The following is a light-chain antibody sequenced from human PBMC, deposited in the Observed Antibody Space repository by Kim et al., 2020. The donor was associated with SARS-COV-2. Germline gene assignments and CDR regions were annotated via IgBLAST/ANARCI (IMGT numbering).Light chain of an antibody. Sequence: GQRVTISCSGSRPNIGSNTVNWYQQLPGTAPKLLIYSNNQRPSGVPDRFSGSKSGTSASLAISGLQSEDEADYYCAAWDDSLNGWVFGGGTQLTVL. CDR1: RPNIGSNT. J-gene: IGLJ3*02. CDR2: SNN. V-gene: IGLV1-44*01. CDR3: AAWDDSLNGWV.